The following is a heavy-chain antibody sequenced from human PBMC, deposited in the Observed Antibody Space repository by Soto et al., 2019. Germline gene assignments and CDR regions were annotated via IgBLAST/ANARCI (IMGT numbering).Heavy chain of an antibody. CDR1: GFTFSSYA. CDR3: ARDNAGGSGIWFDP. D-gene: IGHD3-10*01. Sequence: QVQLVESGGGVVQPGRSLRLSCAASGFTFSSYAMHWVRQAPGKGLEWVAVISYDGSNKYYADSVKGRFTISRDNSKNTLYLQMNSLRAEDTAVYYCARDNAGGSGIWFDPWGQGNLVTVSS. CDR2: ISYDGSNK. J-gene: IGHJ5*02. V-gene: IGHV3-30-3*01.